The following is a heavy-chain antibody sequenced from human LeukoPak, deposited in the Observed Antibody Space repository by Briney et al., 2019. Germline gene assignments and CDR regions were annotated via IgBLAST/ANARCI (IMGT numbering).Heavy chain of an antibody. D-gene: IGHD2-21*02. CDR2: IRYDGSNK. CDR1: GFTFSDYG. Sequence: GGSLRLSCAASGFTFSDYGMHWVRQAPGKGLEWVTFIRYDGSNKYYPDSVKGRFTISRDISKNTLYLQMNSLRIEDTAVYYCARDLRAYCGGDCFPDYWGQGTLVTVSS. V-gene: IGHV3-30*02. CDR3: ARDLRAYCGGDCFPDY. J-gene: IGHJ4*02.